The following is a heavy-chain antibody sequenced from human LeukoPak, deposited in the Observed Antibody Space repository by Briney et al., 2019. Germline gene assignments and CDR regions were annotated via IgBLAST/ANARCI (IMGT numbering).Heavy chain of an antibody. Sequence: GASVKVSCKASGYTFTDFYIHWVRQAPGQGLEWMGGIIPIFGTANYAQKFQGRVTITADESTSTAYMELSSLRSEDTAVYYCAASIAAAGGYYYYYYGMDVWGQGTTVTVSS. D-gene: IGHD6-13*01. CDR2: IIPIFGTA. V-gene: IGHV1-69*13. J-gene: IGHJ6*02. CDR1: GYTFTDFY. CDR3: AASIAAAGGYYYYYYGMDV.